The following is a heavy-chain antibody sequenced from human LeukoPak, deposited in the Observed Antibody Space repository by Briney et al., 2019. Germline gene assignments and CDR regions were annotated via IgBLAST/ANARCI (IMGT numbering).Heavy chain of an antibody. CDR3: ARDPGGALI. J-gene: IGHJ3*02. D-gene: IGHD1-26*01. Sequence: SETLSLTCTVSGGSISSYYWSWIRQPPGKGLEWIGYIYYSGSTNYNPSLKSRVTISVDTSKNQFSLKLSSVTAADTAVYYCARDPGGALIWGQGTMVTVST. CDR1: GGSISSYY. CDR2: IYYSGST. V-gene: IGHV4-59*01.